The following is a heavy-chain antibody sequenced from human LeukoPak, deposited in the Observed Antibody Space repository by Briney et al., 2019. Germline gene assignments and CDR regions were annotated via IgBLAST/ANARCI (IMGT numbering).Heavy chain of an antibody. CDR1: GYTFTGYY. CDR3: ARDAFIAATHGWSDY. D-gene: IGHD6-6*01. J-gene: IGHJ4*02. Sequence: ASVKVSCKASGYTFTGYYMHWVRQAPGRGLEWMGWINPNSGGTNYAQKFQGRVTMTRDTSISTAYMELSRLRSDDTAVYYCARDAFIAATHGWSDYWGQGTLVTVSS. V-gene: IGHV1-2*02. CDR2: INPNSGGT.